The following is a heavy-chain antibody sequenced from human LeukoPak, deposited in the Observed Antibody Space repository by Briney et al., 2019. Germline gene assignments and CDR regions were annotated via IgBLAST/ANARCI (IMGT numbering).Heavy chain of an antibody. CDR3: GKDSGNSGWYVDN. D-gene: IGHD6-19*01. CDR2: VSASGFT. CDR1: GFSAFGLSSYA. Sequence: PGGSLRLSCVASGFSAFGLSSYAMSWVRQAPGKGLEWVSVVSASGFTSYGDSVKGRFTISRDNSKNTVYLQMNSLRVEDTAVYYCGKDSGNSGWYVDNWGQGTLVTVSS. V-gene: IGHV3-23*01. J-gene: IGHJ4*02.